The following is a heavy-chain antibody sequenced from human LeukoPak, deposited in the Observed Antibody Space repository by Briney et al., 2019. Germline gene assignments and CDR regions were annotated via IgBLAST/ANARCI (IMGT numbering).Heavy chain of an antibody. CDR2: ISDSGGST. CDR3: AKVSGEFDY. V-gene: IGHV3-23*01. CDR1: GFTLSNYA. J-gene: IGHJ4*02. D-gene: IGHD3-10*01. Sequence: GGSLRLSCAASGFTLSNYAMSWVRQAPGKGLEWVSGISDSGGSTYYADSVKGRFTISRDNSKNTLYLQMNSLRAEDTAVYYCAKVSGEFDYWGQGTLVTVSS.